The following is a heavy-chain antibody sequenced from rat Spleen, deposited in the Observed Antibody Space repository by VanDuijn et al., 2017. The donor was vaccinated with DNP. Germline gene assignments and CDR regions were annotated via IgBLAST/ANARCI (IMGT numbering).Heavy chain of an antibody. CDR3: ARGLNYGGYNYYWYFDF. Sequence: EVQLVESDGGLVQPGRSLKLSCAASGFTFSRYWMYWIRQTPGKGLEWLSSINTDGGSTFYPDSVKGRFTISRDNAENTVYLKMNSLRSEDTATYYCARGLNYGGYNYYWYFDFWGPGTMVTVSS. V-gene: IGHV5-58*01. D-gene: IGHD1-11*01. CDR2: INTDGGST. J-gene: IGHJ1*01. CDR1: GFTFSRYW.